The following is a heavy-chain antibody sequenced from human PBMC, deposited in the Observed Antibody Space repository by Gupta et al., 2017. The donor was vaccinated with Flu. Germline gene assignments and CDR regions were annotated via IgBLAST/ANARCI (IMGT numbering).Heavy chain of an antibody. Sequence: EVQLVESGGGLVQPGGSLRLSCAASGFTFSTYWMSWVRQSPGKGLEWGGKMKQDGTEKYYVDSVKGRFTISRDNAKNSVYLQMNSLRAEDTAVYYCAREGEFDYWGQGTLVTVSS. CDR2: MKQDGTEK. CDR1: GFTFSTYW. D-gene: IGHD3-16*01. V-gene: IGHV3-7*01. J-gene: IGHJ4*02. CDR3: AREGEFDY.